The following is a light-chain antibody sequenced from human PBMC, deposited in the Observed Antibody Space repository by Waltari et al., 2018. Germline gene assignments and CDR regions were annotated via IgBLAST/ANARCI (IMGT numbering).Light chain of an antibody. J-gene: IGLJ2*01. CDR1: SGDIGGYHY. V-gene: IGLV2-14*03. Sequence: QSALTPPASVSGSPGRSITLSRTGTSGDIGGYHYVAWYQQHPGKAPKPMIYDVTRWPSGVSNRFSGSKSGNTASLIISGLQAEDEADYYCTSYTSTNTVIFGGGTKVTV. CDR3: TSYTSTNTVI. CDR2: DVT.